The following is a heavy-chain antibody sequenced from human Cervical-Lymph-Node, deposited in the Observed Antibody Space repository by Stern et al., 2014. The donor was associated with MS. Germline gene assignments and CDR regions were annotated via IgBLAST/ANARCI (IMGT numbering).Heavy chain of an antibody. CDR1: GFTFDGYA. Sequence: EVQLVESGGGLVQPGRSLRLSCAASGFTFDGYAMHWVRQAPGKGLEWVSGITWISVSVGYADSVKGRFTISRDNAKNSLYLQMNSLRGDDTALYYCAKGSGGSGHYPVALDYWGQGTLVTVSS. V-gene: IGHV3-9*01. D-gene: IGHD3-3*01. J-gene: IGHJ4*02. CDR2: ITWISVSV. CDR3: AKGSGGSGHYPVALDY.